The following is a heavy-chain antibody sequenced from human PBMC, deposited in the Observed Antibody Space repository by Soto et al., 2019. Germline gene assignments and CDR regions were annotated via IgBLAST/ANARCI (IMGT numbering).Heavy chain of an antibody. CDR1: GYSFTNFW. J-gene: IGHJ6*02. CDR3: ARLYYDFWSGYRKYYYYGMDV. CDR2: IYPGDSDT. V-gene: IGHV5-51*01. D-gene: IGHD3-3*01. Sequence: ESLKISCKGSGYSFTNFWIGRVRQMPGKGLEWMGIIYPGDSDTRYSPSFQGQVTISADKSISTAYLQWSSLKASDTAMYYCARLYYDFWSGYRKYYYYGMDVWGQGTTVTVSS.